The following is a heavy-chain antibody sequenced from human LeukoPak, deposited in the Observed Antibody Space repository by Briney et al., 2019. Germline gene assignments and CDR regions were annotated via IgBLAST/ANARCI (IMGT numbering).Heavy chain of an antibody. CDR3: ARVLYSSGWYEGYDS. Sequence: GGSLRLSXAASGFTFSSYTMNWVRQAPGKGLEWVSSISSSSSYLYYADSLKGRFTISRDNAKNSLHLQMNSLRAEDTAVYYCARVLYSSGWYEGYDSWGQGTLVTVSS. CDR1: GFTFSSYT. CDR2: ISSSSSYL. J-gene: IGHJ5*01. D-gene: IGHD6-19*01. V-gene: IGHV3-21*01.